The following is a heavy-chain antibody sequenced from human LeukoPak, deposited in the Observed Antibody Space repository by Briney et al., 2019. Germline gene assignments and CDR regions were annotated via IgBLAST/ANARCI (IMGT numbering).Heavy chain of an antibody. Sequence: AASVKVSCKASGGTFSSYAISWVRQAPGQGLEWMGGIIPIFGTANYAQKFQGRVTITADESTSTAYMELSSLRSEDTAVYYCARELTITMILREEAFDAFDIWGQGTMVTVSS. CDR1: GGTFSSYA. D-gene: IGHD3-22*01. J-gene: IGHJ3*02. CDR3: ARELTITMILREEAFDAFDI. CDR2: IIPIFGTA. V-gene: IGHV1-69*13.